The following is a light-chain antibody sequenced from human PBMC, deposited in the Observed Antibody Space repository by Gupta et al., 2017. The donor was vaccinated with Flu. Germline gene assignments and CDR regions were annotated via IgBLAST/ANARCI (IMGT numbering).Light chain of an antibody. CDR1: SSDVGTFNL. CDR2: EVT. CDR3: CSYAGSSILV. J-gene: IGLJ3*02. Sequence: QSALTQPASLSGSPGQSITLSCTGTSSDVGTFNLVSWYQQHPGEAPKLIISEVTKRPSGVSPRFSGSKSGNTASLTISGLQAEDEADYYCCSYAGSSILVFGGGTKLTVL. V-gene: IGLV2-23*02.